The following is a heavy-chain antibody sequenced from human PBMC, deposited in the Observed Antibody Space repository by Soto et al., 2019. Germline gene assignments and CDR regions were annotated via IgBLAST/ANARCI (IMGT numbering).Heavy chain of an antibody. D-gene: IGHD5-12*01. CDR1: GGSVSSGSYY. V-gene: IGHV4-61*01. J-gene: IGHJ4*02. CDR3: ARAWRDGYNFYGYYFDY. CDR2: TYYSGST. Sequence: SETLSLTCTVSGGSVSSGSYYWSWIRQPPGKGLEWIGYTYYSGSTNYNPSLKSRVTISVDTSKNQFSLKLSSVTAADTAVYYCARAWRDGYNFYGYYFDYWGQGTLVTVSS.